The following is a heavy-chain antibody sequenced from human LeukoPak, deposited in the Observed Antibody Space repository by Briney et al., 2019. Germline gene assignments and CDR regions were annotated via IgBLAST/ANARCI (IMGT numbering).Heavy chain of an antibody. Sequence: SVKVSCKASGGTFSSYAINWVRQAPGQGLEWMGRIIPIFGIANYAQKFQGRVTITADKSTSTAYMELSSLRSEDTAVYYCAREEVEMATGGAFDIWGQGTMVTVSS. CDR1: GGTFSSYA. CDR3: AREEVEMATGGAFDI. D-gene: IGHD5-24*01. J-gene: IGHJ3*02. CDR2: IIPIFGIA. V-gene: IGHV1-69*04.